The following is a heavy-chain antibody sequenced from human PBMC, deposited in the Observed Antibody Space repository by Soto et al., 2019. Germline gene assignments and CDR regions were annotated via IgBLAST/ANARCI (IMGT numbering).Heavy chain of an antibody. J-gene: IGHJ4*02. V-gene: IGHV4-34*01. D-gene: IGHD4-17*01. CDR3: ARGVTTNY. CDR2: INHSGST. Sequence: QVQLQQWGAGLLKPSETLSLTCAVYGGSFSGYYWSWIRQPPGKGLEWIGEINHSGSTNYNPSLKRPVTTSVDTSNNQFSLMLSAVTAADPAVYYCARGVTTNYWGQGTLVTVSS. CDR1: GGSFSGYY.